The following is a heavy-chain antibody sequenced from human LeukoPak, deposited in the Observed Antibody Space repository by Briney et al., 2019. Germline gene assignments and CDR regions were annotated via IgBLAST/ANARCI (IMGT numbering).Heavy chain of an antibody. V-gene: IGHV4-59*01. CDR1: GGSISSYY. D-gene: IGHD2-2*03. CDR2: IYYSGST. J-gene: IGHJ4*02. Sequence: SETLSLTCTVSGGSISSYYWSWLRQPPGKGLEWIGYIYYSGSTNYNPSLKSRVTISVDTSKNQFSLKLSSVTAADTAVYYCAGYCSSTSCNFDYWGQGTLVTVSS. CDR3: AGYCSSTSCNFDY.